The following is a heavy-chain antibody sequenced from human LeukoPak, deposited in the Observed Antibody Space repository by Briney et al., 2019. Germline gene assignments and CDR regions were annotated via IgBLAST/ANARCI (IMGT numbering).Heavy chain of an antibody. CDR1: GGTFSSYA. Sequence: ASVKVSCKASGGTFSSYAISWVRQAPGQGLEWMGGIIPIFGTANYAQKFQGRVTITADESTSTAYMELSSLRSEDTAVYYCAKYYDFWSGYFISESDPHWGQGTLVTVSS. CDR3: AKYYDFWSGYFISESDPH. CDR2: IIPIFGTA. D-gene: IGHD3-3*01. V-gene: IGHV1-69*13. J-gene: IGHJ4*02.